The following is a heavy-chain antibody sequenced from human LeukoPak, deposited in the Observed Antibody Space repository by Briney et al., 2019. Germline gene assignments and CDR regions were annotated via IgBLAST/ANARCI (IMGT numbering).Heavy chain of an antibody. CDR2: IIPIFGTA. V-gene: IGHV1-69*13. CDR1: GGTFSSYA. D-gene: IGHD5-18*01. CDR3: ARGYSYGYYYYYYGMDV. J-gene: IGHJ6*02. Sequence: SVKVSCKASGGTFSSYAISWVRQAPGQGLEWMGGIIPIFGTANYAQKFQGRVTITADESTSTAYMELSSLRSEDTAVYYCARGYSYGYYYYYYGMDVWGQGTTVTVSS.